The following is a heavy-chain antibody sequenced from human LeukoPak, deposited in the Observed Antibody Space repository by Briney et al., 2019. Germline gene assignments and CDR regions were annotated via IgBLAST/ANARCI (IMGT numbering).Heavy chain of an antibody. CDR2: INHSGST. D-gene: IGHD5-18*01. CDR1: GGSVSNTSFF. V-gene: IGHV4-39*07. Sequence: SETLSLTCSVSGGSVSNTSFFWGWIRQPPGKGLEWIGEINHSGSTNYNPSLKSRVTISVDTSKNQFSLKLSSVTAADTAVYYCARDGYNRGYFDLWGRGTLVTVSS. CDR3: ARDGYNRGYFDL. J-gene: IGHJ2*01.